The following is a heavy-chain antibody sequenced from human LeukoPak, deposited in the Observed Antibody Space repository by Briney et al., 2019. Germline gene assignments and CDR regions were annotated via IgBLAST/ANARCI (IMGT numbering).Heavy chain of an antibody. V-gene: IGHV4-34*01. CDR3: ARQYGITATYYYMDV. Sequence: SETLSLTCAVYGGSFSDYYWSWIRQPPGKGLEWIGEINHSGSTNYNPSLKSRVTISVDTSKNQFSLKLSSVTAADTAVYYCARQYGITATYYYMDVWGKGTTVTISS. D-gene: IGHD1-14*01. CDR2: INHSGST. CDR1: GGSFSDYY. J-gene: IGHJ6*03.